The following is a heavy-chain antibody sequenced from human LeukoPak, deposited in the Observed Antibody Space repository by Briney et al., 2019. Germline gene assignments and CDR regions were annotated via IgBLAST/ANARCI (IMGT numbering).Heavy chain of an antibody. CDR3: ARDLGEMATIGGSFGFDY. D-gene: IGHD5-24*01. CDR1: GFTFSSYA. Sequence: GGSLRLSCAASGFTFSSYAMHWVRQAPGKGLEWVAVISYDGSNKYYADSVKGRFTISRDNSKNTLCLQMNSLRAEDTAVYYCARDLGEMATIGGSFGFDYWGQGTLVTVSS. CDR2: ISYDGSNK. J-gene: IGHJ4*02. V-gene: IGHV3-30-3*01.